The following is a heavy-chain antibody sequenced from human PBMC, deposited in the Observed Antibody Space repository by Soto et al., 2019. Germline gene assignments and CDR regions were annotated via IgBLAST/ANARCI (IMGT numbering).Heavy chain of an antibody. Sequence: QVQLVESGGGVVQPGRSLRLSCAASGFTFSSYAMHWVRQAPGKGLEWVAVISYDGSNKYYADSVKGRFTISRDNSKNTLYLQMNSLRAEDTAVYYCASIAYCGGDCNYYYYGMDVWGQGTTVTVSS. CDR1: GFTFSSYA. D-gene: IGHD2-21*02. V-gene: IGHV3-30-3*01. J-gene: IGHJ6*02. CDR3: ASIAYCGGDCNYYYYGMDV. CDR2: ISYDGSNK.